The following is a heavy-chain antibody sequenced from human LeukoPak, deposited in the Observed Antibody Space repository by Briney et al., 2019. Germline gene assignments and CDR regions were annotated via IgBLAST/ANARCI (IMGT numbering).Heavy chain of an antibody. V-gene: IGHV5-51*01. CDR1: GYSFINYW. CDR2: IYPGDSDT. J-gene: IGHJ4*02. D-gene: IGHD3-22*01. Sequence: GESLKISCKGSGYSFINYWIAWVRQMPGKGLEWMGIIYPGDSDTRYSPSFQGQVTISADQSISTAYLQWSSLKASDTAMYYCARLGGFYHSSGYDWGQGTLVTVSS. CDR3: ARLGGFYHSSGYD.